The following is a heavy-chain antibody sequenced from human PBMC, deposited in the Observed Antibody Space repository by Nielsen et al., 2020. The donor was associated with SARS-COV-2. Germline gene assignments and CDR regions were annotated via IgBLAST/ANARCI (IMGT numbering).Heavy chain of an antibody. CDR1: GGSISSGGYY. CDR3: ARVVTGSSWYYFDY. J-gene: IGHJ4*02. CDR2: IYYSGST. D-gene: IGHD6-13*01. V-gene: IGHV4-61*08. Sequence: SETLSLTCTVSGGSISSGGYYWSWIRQPPGKGLEWIGYIYYSGSTNYNPSLKSRVTISVDTSKNQFSLKLSSVTAADTAVYYCARVVTGSSWYYFDYWGQGTLVTVSS.